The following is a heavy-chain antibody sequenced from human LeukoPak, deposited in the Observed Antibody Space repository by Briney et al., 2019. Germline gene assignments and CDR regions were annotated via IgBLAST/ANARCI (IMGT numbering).Heavy chain of an antibody. D-gene: IGHD6-19*01. J-gene: IGHJ4*02. Sequence: PGGSLRLSCAASGFTFSSYSMNWVRQAPGKGLEWVSSISTSSSYIYYADSVKGRFTISRDNAKKSLYLQMNSLRGDDTAVYYCARGASVVAGNDNAFDIWGQGTLVTVSS. CDR2: ISTSSSYI. CDR3: ARGASVVAGNDNAFDI. V-gene: IGHV3-21*01. CDR1: GFTFSSYS.